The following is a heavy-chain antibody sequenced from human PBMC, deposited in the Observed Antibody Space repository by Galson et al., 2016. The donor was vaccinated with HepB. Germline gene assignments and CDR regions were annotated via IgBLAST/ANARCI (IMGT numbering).Heavy chain of an antibody. CDR1: GFIVSNNY. J-gene: IGHJ6*02. Sequence: SLRLSCAASGFIVSNNYMSWVRQAPGKGLEWVSVIYSGGITYYADSVKGRFTISRDDSKNTVNLQMNSLRAEDTAVYYCAGDPGLPNGMDIWGQGTTVSVSS. CDR3: AGDPGLPNGMDI. CDR2: IYSGGIT. V-gene: IGHV3-53*01. D-gene: IGHD3-10*01.